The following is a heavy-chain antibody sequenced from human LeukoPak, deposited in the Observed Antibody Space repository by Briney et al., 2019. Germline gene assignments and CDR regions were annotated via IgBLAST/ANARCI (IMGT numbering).Heavy chain of an antibody. CDR2: INPNSGGT. CDR3: ARVTAVAGTLSL. Sequence: ASVTVSCKASGYTFTGYYMHWVRQAPGQGLEWMGWINPNSGGTNYAHEVQGRVTITRDTSISTAYMELSRLRSDDTGVYYCARVTAVAGTLSLWGQGTLVTVSS. CDR1: GYTFTGYY. J-gene: IGHJ4*02. D-gene: IGHD6-19*01. V-gene: IGHV1-2*02.